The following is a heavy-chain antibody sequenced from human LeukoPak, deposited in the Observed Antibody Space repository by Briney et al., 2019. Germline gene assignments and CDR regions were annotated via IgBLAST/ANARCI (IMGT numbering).Heavy chain of an antibody. CDR2: ISSSGSTI. CDR1: GFTFSSYE. J-gene: IGHJ6*03. Sequence: GGSLRLSCAASGFTFSSYEMNWVRQAPGKGLEWVSYISSSGSTIYYADSVKGRFTISRDNAKNSLYLQMNSLRAEDTAVYYCARSHAYCSSTSCYNPFVYYYYMDVWGKGTTVTISS. CDR3: ARSHAYCSSTSCYNPFVYYYYMDV. D-gene: IGHD2-2*02. V-gene: IGHV3-48*03.